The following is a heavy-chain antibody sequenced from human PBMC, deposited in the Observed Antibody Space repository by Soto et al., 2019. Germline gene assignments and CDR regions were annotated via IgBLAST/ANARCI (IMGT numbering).Heavy chain of an antibody. CDR3: ARDFGDYARVLDY. J-gene: IGHJ4*02. CDR1: GGSISSSNW. CDR2: IYHNGST. V-gene: IGHV4-4*02. D-gene: IGHD3-3*01. Sequence: SETLSLTCAVSGGSISSSNWWSWVRQPPGKGLEWIGEIYHNGSTNYNPSLKSRVTISVDKSKNQFSLKLSSVTAADTAVYYCARDFGDYARVLDYWGQGTLVTVSS.